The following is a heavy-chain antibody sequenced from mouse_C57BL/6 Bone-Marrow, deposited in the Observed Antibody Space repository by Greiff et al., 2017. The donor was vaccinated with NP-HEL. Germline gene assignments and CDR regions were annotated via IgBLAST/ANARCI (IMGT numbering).Heavy chain of an antibody. CDR3: ARVGICYGRWYFDV. CDR1: GFTFSDYY. CDR2: INYDGSST. D-gene: IGHD1-1*01. Sequence: EVMLVESEGGLVQPGSSMKLSCTASGFTFSDYYMAWVRQVPEKGLEWVANINYDGSSTYYLDSLKSRFIISRDNAKNILYLQMSSLKSEDTATYYCARVGICYGRWYFDVWGTGTTVTVSS. J-gene: IGHJ1*03. V-gene: IGHV5-16*01.